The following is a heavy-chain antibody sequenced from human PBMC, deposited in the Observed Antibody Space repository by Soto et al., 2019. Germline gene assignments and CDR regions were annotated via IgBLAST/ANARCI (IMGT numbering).Heavy chain of an antibody. V-gene: IGHV4-38-2*02. D-gene: IGHD3-22*01. CDR1: GFSISSGYF. CDR2: IYHSGTT. CDR3: ARDSSGYYWFDP. J-gene: IGHJ5*02. Sequence: ETLSLTCAVSGFSISSGYFWGWIRQPPGKGPEWLGSIYHSGTTYYNPSVKGRVTISVDTSKNQFSLKMSSVTAADTAVYYCARDSSGYYWFDPWGQGTLVTVSS.